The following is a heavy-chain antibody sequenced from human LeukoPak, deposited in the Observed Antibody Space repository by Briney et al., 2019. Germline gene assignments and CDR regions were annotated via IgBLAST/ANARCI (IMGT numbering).Heavy chain of an antibody. Sequence: GSSVKVSCKASGGTFSSYAINWVRQATGQGLEWMGWMNPNSGNTGYAQKLQGRVTMTRNTSISTAYMELSSLRSEDTAVYYCARGPLSSSSTPYYYYMDVWGKGTTVTVSS. J-gene: IGHJ6*03. CDR2: MNPNSGNT. V-gene: IGHV1-8*02. D-gene: IGHD6-6*01. CDR1: GGTFSSYA. CDR3: ARGPLSSSSTPYYYYMDV.